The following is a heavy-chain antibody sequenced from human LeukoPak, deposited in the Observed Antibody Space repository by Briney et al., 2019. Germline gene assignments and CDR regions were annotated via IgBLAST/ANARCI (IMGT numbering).Heavy chain of an antibody. CDR2: ISVSSSTT. V-gene: IGHV3-23*01. CDR3: AKNLGVVVATPLDY. CDR1: GFTFRNFA. Sequence: GGSLRLSCAASGFTFRNFAMTWVRQAPGKGLEWVAVISVSSSTTYYADPVKGRFTISSDNSKNTLYLQMNSLRVEDTAAYYCAKNLGVVVATPLDYWSQGTLVTVSS. J-gene: IGHJ4*02. D-gene: IGHD2-15*01.